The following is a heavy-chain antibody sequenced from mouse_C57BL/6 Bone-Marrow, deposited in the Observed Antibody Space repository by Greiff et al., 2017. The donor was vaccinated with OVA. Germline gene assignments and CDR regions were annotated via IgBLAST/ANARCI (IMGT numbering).Heavy chain of an antibody. CDR2: IYPRSGNT. Sequence: QVQLKQSGAELARPGASVKLSCKASGYTFTSFGISWVKQRTGQGLEWIGEIYPRSGNTYYNEKFKGKATLTADKSSSTAYMELRSLTSEDSAVYFCARRRTNWVFDYWGKGTTLTVSS. V-gene: IGHV1-81*01. CDR3: ARRRTNWVFDY. J-gene: IGHJ2*01. D-gene: IGHD4-1*01. CDR1: GYTFTSFG.